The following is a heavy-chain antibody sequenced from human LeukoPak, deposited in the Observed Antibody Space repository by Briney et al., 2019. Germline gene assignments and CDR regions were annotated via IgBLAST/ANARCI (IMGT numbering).Heavy chain of an antibody. V-gene: IGHV3-30*02. CDR2: IRYDGSNK. CDR3: ARDVKKNYGDYFDY. CDR1: GFTFSSYG. Sequence: GGSLRLSCAASGFTFSSYGMHWVRQAPGKGLEWVAFIRYDGSNKYYADSVKGRFTISRDNSKNTLYLQMNSLRPEDTALYFCARDVKKNYGDYFDYWGQGTLVTVSS. J-gene: IGHJ4*02. D-gene: IGHD4-17*01.